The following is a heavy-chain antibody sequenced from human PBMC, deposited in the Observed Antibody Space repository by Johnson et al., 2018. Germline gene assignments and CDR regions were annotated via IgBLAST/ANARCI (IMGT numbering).Heavy chain of an antibody. D-gene: IGHD3-10*01. CDR3: ATPFTQVNYYGSGKTFDI. J-gene: IGHJ3*02. V-gene: IGHV1-24*01. CDR2: FDPEDGET. Sequence: QVQLVQSGAEVKKPGASVKVSCKVSGYTLTELSMHWVRQAPGKGLEWMGGFDPEDGETIYAQKFQGRVTMTEDTSTDTASMELSSLRYEDTALYYCATPFTQVNYYGSGKTFDIWGQGTMVTVSS. CDR1: GYTLTELS.